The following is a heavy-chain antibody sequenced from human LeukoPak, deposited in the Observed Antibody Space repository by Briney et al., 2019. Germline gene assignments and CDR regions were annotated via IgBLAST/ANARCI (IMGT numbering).Heavy chain of an antibody. J-gene: IGHJ4*02. D-gene: IGHD3-22*01. Sequence: GGSLRLSCAASGFTFDDYGMSWVRQAPGKGLEWVSGINWNGGSAGYADSVKGRFTISRDNAKNSLYLQMNSLRAEDTALYYCAGIVSGSMIVAYYFDYWGQGTLVTVSS. CDR2: INWNGGSA. CDR3: AGIVSGSMIVAYYFDY. CDR1: GFTFDDYG. V-gene: IGHV3-20*04.